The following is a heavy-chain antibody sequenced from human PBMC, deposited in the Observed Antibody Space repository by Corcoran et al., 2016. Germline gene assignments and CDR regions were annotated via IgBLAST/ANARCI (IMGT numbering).Heavy chain of an antibody. CDR2: INHSGST. Sequence: QVQLQQWGAGLLKPSETLSLTCAVYGGSFSGYYWSWIRQPPGKGLEWIGEINHSGSTNYNPSLKSRVTISVDTSKNQFSLKLSSVTAADTAVYYCASYNRPGPFLEWISPFDYWGQGTLVTVSS. D-gene: IGHD3-3*01. CDR3: ASYNRPGPFLEWISPFDY. V-gene: IGHV4-34*01. CDR1: GGSFSGYY. J-gene: IGHJ4*02.